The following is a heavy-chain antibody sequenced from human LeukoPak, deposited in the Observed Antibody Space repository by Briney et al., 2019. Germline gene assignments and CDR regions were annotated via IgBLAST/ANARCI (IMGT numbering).Heavy chain of an antibody. V-gene: IGHV4-39*01. CDR1: GGSISSSSYY. Sequence: NPSETLSLTCTVSGGSISSSSYYWGWIRQPPGKGLEWIGSIYYSGSTYYNPSLKSRVTISVDTSKNQFSLKLSSVTAADTAVYYCARHGPYSSGPFDYWGQGTLVTVSS. D-gene: IGHD6-19*01. J-gene: IGHJ4*02. CDR3: ARHGPYSSGPFDY. CDR2: IYYSGST.